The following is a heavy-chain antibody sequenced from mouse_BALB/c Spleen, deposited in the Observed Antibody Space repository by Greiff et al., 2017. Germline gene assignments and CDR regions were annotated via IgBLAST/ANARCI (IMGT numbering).Heavy chain of an antibody. Sequence: VQLKQSGPGLVKPSQSLSLTCTVTGYSITSDYAWNWIRQFPGNKLEWMGYISYSGSTSYNPSLKSRISITRDTSKNQFFLQLNSVTTEDTATYYCARGGGLDYWGQGTTLTVSS. CDR1: GYSITSDYA. V-gene: IGHV3-2*02. J-gene: IGHJ2*01. CDR3: ARGGGLDY. CDR2: ISYSGST.